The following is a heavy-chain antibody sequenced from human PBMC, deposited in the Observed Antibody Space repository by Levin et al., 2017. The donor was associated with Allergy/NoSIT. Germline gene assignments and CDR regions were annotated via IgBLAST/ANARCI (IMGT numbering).Heavy chain of an antibody. CDR1: GFTFSTYA. CDR2: ISGSGGST. V-gene: IGHV3-23*01. Sequence: GESLKISCAASGFTFSTYAMSWVRQAPGKGLEWVSGISGSGGSTYYADSVKGRFTISRDNSKNTLYLQMNSLTAGDTAVYFCAKGQLLDYYDSSGYCPFDYWGQGTLVTVSS. CDR3: AKGQLLDYYDSSGYCPFDY. D-gene: IGHD3-22*01. J-gene: IGHJ4*02.